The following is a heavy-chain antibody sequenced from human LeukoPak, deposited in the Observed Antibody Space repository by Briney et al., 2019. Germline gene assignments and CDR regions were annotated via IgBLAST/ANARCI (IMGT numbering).Heavy chain of an antibody. CDR3: ARGHGIWSGSRLSNAFDI. D-gene: IGHD3-3*01. Sequence: GGSLRLSCAASGITLSTYDMHWVRQTTGEGLEWISAIGAAGDTYYSDSVQGRFTISREDGKNSLFLQMNSLRAGDTAMYFCARGHGIWSGSRLSNAFDIWSQGTMVTVSS. CDR1: GITLSTYD. CDR2: IGAAGDT. V-gene: IGHV3-13*04. J-gene: IGHJ3*02.